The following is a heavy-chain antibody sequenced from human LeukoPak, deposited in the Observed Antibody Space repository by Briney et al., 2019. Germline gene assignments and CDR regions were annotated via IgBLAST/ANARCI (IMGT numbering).Heavy chain of an antibody. CDR2: IYHSGST. CDR3: ARSLIGYFDL. V-gene: IGHV4-30-2*01. Sequence: SETLSLTCAVSGGSISSGGYSWSWIRQPPGKGLEWIGYIYHSGSTYYNPSLKSRVTISVDRSKNQFSLKQSSVTAADTAVYYCARSLIGYFDLWGRGTLVTVSS. D-gene: IGHD2/OR15-2a*01. CDR1: GGSISSGGYS. J-gene: IGHJ2*01.